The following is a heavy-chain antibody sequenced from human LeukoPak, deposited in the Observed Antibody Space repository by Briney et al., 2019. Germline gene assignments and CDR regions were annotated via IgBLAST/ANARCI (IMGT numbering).Heavy chain of an antibody. CDR1: GFTFSSYS. CDR3: ARDPGYPYCSSTSCYY. J-gene: IGHJ4*02. D-gene: IGHD2-2*01. CDR2: ISSSSSYI. Sequence: GGSLRLSCAASGFTFSSYSMNWVRQAPGKGLEWVSSISSSSSYIYYAYSVKGRFTISRDNAKNSLYLQMNSLRAEDTAVYYCARDPGYPYCSSTSCYYWGQGTLVTVSS. V-gene: IGHV3-21*01.